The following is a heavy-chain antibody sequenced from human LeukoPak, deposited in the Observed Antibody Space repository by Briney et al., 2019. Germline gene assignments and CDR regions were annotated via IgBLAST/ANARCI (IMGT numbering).Heavy chain of an antibody. CDR3: ARSGFYGSGSYYRYYYGTDV. CDR1: GFTFSSYD. V-gene: IGHV3-13*01. Sequence: SGGSLRLSCAASGFTFSSYDMHWVRQGTGKGLEWVSGIGTAGDTYYADSVKGRFTISRENAKNSLYLQMNSLRAGDTAVYYCARSGFYGSGSYYRYYYGTDVWGQGTTVTVSS. D-gene: IGHD3-10*01. J-gene: IGHJ6*02. CDR2: IGTAGDT.